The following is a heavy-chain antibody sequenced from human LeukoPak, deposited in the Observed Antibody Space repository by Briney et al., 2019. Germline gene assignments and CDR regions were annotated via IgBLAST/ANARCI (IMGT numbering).Heavy chain of an antibody. V-gene: IGHV1-18*01. CDR3: ARDRKWELLPNDAFDI. CDR1: GYTFISYG. D-gene: IGHD1-26*01. J-gene: IGHJ3*02. Sequence: ASVKVSCKASGYTFISYGISWVRQAPGQGLEWMGWISAYNGNTNYAQKLQGRVTMTTDTSTSTAYMDLGSLRSDDTAVYYCARDRKWELLPNDAFDIWGQGTMVTVSS. CDR2: ISAYNGNT.